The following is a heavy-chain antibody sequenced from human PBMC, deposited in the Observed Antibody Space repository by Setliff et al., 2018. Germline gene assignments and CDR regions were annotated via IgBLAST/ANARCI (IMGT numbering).Heavy chain of an antibody. Sequence: ASVKVSCKASGYTLTNYYMHWVRQAPGQGLEWMGIINPSGGLTRYAQKFQGRVPITTDESTSTAYMELSSLRSEDTAVYYCARGSVEYSRGWYYFDYWGQGTLVTVSS. CDR3: ARGSVEYSRGWYYFDY. CDR1: GYTLTNYY. V-gene: IGHV1-46*01. CDR2: INPSGGLT. J-gene: IGHJ4*02. D-gene: IGHD6-19*01.